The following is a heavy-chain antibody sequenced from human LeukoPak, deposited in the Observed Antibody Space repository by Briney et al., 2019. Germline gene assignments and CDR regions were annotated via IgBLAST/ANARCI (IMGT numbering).Heavy chain of an antibody. CDR2: ITTNGGRT. V-gene: IGHV3-23*01. CDR1: GFTFASYV. CDR3: AIMHGYYDGTGYWVQ. Sequence: GGSLRLSCAASGFTFASYVMSWVRQAPGKGLEWVSFITTNGGRTSYADSVEGRFTISRDNPRNTLYMQMNSLRDEDTAVYYCAIMHGYYDGTGYWVQWGQGTLVTVSS. J-gene: IGHJ1*01. D-gene: IGHD3-22*01.